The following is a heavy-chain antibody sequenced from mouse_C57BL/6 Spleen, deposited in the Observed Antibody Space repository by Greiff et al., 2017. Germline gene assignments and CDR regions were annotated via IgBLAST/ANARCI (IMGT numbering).Heavy chain of an antibody. Sequence: EVQRVESGEGLVKPGGSLKLSCAASGFTFSSYAMSWVRQTPEKRLEWVAYISSGGDYIYYADSVKGRFTISRDNARNTLYLQMSSLKSEDTAMYYCTRGGLGYFDYWGQGTTLTVSS. D-gene: IGHD3-1*01. CDR3: TRGGLGYFDY. V-gene: IGHV5-9-1*02. J-gene: IGHJ2*01. CDR2: ISSGGDYI. CDR1: GFTFSSYA.